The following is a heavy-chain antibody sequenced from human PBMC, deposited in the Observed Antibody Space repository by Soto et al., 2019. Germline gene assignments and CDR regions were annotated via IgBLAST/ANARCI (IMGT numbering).Heavy chain of an antibody. Sequence: GGSLRLSCAASGFTFSSYGMHWVRQAPGKGLEWVAVIWFDGSNKFYADSVKGRFTISRDNSKNTVSLQMNSLRDEDSAAYYCANTGPYWGQGTLVTVSS. J-gene: IGHJ4*02. V-gene: IGHV3-33*06. CDR2: IWFDGSNK. CDR3: ANTGPY. CDR1: GFTFSSYG.